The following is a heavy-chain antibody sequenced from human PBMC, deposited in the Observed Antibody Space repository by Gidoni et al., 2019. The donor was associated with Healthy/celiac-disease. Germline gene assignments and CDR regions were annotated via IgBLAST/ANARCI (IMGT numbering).Heavy chain of an antibody. D-gene: IGHD3-3*01. CDR2: INQSGST. V-gene: IGHV4-34*01. Sequence: QVQLQQWGAGLLKPSETLSLTCAVYGGSFSGYYWSWIRQPPGKGLEWIGEINQSGSTNYNPSLKSRVTISVDTSKNQFSLKLSSVTAADTAVYYCARVRRGVVIIRKGAWFDPWGQGTLVTVSS. CDR1: GGSFSGYY. J-gene: IGHJ5*02. CDR3: ARVRRGVVIIRKGAWFDP.